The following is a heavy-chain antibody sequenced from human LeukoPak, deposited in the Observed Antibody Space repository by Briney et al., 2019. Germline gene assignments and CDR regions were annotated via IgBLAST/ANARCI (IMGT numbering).Heavy chain of an antibody. CDR2: ISYDGSSK. J-gene: IGHJ6*02. CDR1: GFTFSSSA. Sequence: GRSLRLSCAASGFTFSSSAMHWVRQPPGKGLEWVAIISYDGSSKYYADSLKGRLTISRDNAKNSLYLQMNSLRAEDTAVYYCARDNRIRMVRGVIRPGMDVWGQGTTVTVSS. D-gene: IGHD3-10*01. V-gene: IGHV3-30-3*01. CDR3: ARDNRIRMVRGVIRPGMDV.